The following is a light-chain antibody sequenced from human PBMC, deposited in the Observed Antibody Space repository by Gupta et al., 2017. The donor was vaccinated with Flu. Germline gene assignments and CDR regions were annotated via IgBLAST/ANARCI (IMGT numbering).Light chain of an antibody. CDR2: KVS. Sequence: DFVMTQSPLSLPVTLGQPASISCRSSQSLGYSDGNTYLNWFQQRPGQSPRRLIYKVSNRDSGVPDRVSGSGSGTDFTLKISRGEAEDVGVHYCRQGKHWARTFRQATKVEIK. CDR1: QSLGYSDGNTY. V-gene: IGKV2-30*01. CDR3: RQGKHWART. J-gene: IGKJ1*01.